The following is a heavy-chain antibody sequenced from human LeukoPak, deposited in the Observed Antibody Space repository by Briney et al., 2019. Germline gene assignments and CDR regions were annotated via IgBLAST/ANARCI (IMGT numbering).Heavy chain of an antibody. D-gene: IGHD3-10*01. V-gene: IGHV3-48*01. J-gene: IGHJ1*01. Sequence: GGSLRLSCAASGFTFSSYSMNWVRQAPGKGLEWVSYIDTSSTTKNYADSVKGRCTISRDNAKNSLYLQMNSLRVEDTAVYYCAGPLGSPYFHHWGQGTLVTVSS. CDR2: IDTSSTTK. CDR1: GFTFSSYS. CDR3: AGPLGSPYFHH.